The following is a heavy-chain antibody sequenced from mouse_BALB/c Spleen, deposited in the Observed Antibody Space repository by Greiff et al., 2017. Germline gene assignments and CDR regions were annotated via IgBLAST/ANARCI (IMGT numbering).Heavy chain of an antibody. V-gene: IGHV1-14*01. CDR1: GYTFTSYV. Sequence: EVQVVESGPELVKPGASVKMSCKASGYTFTSYVMHWVKQKPGQGLEWIGYINPYNDGTKYNEKFKGKATLTSDKSSSTAYMELSSLTSEDSAVYYCARGGILPYYFDYWGQGTTLTVSS. J-gene: IGHJ2*01. CDR2: INPYNDGT. D-gene: IGHD1-1*01. CDR3: ARGGILPYYFDY.